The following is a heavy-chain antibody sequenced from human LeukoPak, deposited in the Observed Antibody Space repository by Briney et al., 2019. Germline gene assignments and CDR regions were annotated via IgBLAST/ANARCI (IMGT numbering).Heavy chain of an antibody. V-gene: IGHV4-59*01. Sequence: SETLSLTCTVSGGSISSYYWSWIRQPPGKGLEWIGYIYYSGSTNYNPSLKSRVTISVDTSKNQFPLKLSSVTAADTAVYYCASHPGEYGADYWGQGTLVTVSS. CDR1: GGSISSYY. D-gene: IGHD3-16*01. CDR2: IYYSGST. J-gene: IGHJ4*02. CDR3: ASHPGEYGADY.